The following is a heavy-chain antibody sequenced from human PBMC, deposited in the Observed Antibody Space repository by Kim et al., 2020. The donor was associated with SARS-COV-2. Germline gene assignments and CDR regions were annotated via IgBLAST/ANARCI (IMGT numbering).Heavy chain of an antibody. J-gene: IGHJ4*02. V-gene: IGHV5-51*01. Sequence: SPSFQGQVTISADKSSSTAYLQGSSLKASDTAMYYCARLSARGVMEYFDYWGQGTLVTVSS. D-gene: IGHD3-10*01. CDR3: ARLSARGVMEYFDY.